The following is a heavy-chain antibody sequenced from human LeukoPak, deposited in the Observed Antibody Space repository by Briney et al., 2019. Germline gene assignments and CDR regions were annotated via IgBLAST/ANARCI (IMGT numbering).Heavy chain of an antibody. J-gene: IGHJ4*02. Sequence: PSETLSLTCTVSSGSISTGSYYWGWIRQPPGKGLEWIGTIYYSGSTYYNPSLKSRVTISVDTSKNQFSLNLSSVAATDTAVYYCARHFTTGGFDYWGQGTLVTVSS. CDR1: SGSISTGSYY. V-gene: IGHV4-39*01. D-gene: IGHD3-22*01. CDR2: IYYSGST. CDR3: ARHFTTGGFDY.